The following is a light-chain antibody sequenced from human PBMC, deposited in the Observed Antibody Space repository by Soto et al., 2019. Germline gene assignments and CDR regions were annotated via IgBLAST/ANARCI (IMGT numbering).Light chain of an antibody. CDR2: DVT. J-gene: IGLJ3*02. CDR3: CSYAGTYTVV. Sequence: QSALTQPRSVSGSPGQSVTISCTGSNSDVGGYNYVSWHQQLPGKAPKVIIYDVTKRPSGVPDRFSGSKSGNTASLTISGLQAEDEADYYCCSYAGTYTVVFGGGTKVTVL. V-gene: IGLV2-11*01. CDR1: NSDVGGYNY.